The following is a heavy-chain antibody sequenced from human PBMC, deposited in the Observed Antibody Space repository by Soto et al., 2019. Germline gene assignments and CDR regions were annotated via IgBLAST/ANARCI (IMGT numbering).Heavy chain of an antibody. V-gene: IGHV3-23*01. Sequence: GGSLRLSCAASGFTFSSYAMSWVRQAPGKGLEWVSAISGSGGSTYYADSVKGRFTISRDNPKNPLYLQMNSLRAEDTAVYYCATGLPQQSIAVAGPRTPLDYWGQGTLVTVSS. CDR3: ATGLPQQSIAVAGPRTPLDY. CDR2: ISGSGGST. CDR1: GFTFSSYA. J-gene: IGHJ4*02. D-gene: IGHD6-19*01.